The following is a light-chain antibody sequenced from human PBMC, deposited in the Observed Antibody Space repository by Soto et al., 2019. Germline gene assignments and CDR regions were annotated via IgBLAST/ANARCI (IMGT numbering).Light chain of an antibody. CDR1: QSVSSN. J-gene: IGKJ5*01. CDR2: GAS. V-gene: IGKV3-15*01. CDR3: QQYNNWPIT. Sequence: EIVLTQSPATLSFSPGERATLSGRASQSVSSNLAWYQQKPGQAPRLLIYGASTRATGIPARFSGSGSGTEFTLTISSLQSEDFAVYYCQQYNNWPITFGQGTRLEIK.